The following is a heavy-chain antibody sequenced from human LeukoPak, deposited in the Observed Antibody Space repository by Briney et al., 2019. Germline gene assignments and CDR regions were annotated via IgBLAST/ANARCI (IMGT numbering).Heavy chain of an antibody. CDR1: GFTFSSYG. D-gene: IGHD3-10*01. Sequence: PGGSLRLSCAASGFTFSSYGMHWVRQAPGKGLEWVAVISYDGSNKYYADSVKGRFTISRDNSKNTLYLQMNSLRAEDTAVYYCAKDQFGYGSGSYSLGHWGQGTLVTVSS. CDR2: ISYDGSNK. CDR3: AKDQFGYGSGSYSLGH. J-gene: IGHJ4*02. V-gene: IGHV3-30*18.